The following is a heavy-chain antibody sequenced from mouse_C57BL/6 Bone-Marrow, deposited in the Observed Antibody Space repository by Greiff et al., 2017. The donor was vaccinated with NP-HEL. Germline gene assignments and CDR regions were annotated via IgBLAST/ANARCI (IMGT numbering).Heavy chain of an antibody. CDR3: ARGERSTGGRRDAMDY. CDR1: GYAFSSSW. D-gene: IGHD1-1*01. V-gene: IGHV1-82*01. J-gene: IGHJ4*01. CDR2: IYPGDGDT. Sequence: VKLQESGPELVKPGASVKISCKASGYAFSSSWMNWVKQRPGQGLEWIGRIYPGDGDTNYNGKFKGKATLTADKSSSTAYMQLSSLTSEDSAVYFCARGERSTGGRRDAMDYWGQGASVTVSS.